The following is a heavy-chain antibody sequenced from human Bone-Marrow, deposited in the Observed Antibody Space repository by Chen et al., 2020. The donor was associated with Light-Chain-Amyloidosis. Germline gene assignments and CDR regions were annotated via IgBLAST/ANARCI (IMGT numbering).Heavy chain of an antibody. J-gene: IGHJ4*02. V-gene: IGHV1-69*01. Sequence: QVQLVQSGAEVKKPGSSVKVSCKASGGTFSSYAISWVRQAPGQGLEWMGGIIPIFGTANYAQQFQGRVTITADESTSTAYMELSSLRSEDTAVYYCARERGDSFYDSSGYFDYWGQGTLFTVSS. CDR2: IIPIFGTA. CDR1: GGTFSSYA. D-gene: IGHD3-22*01. CDR3: ARERGDSFYDSSGYFDY.